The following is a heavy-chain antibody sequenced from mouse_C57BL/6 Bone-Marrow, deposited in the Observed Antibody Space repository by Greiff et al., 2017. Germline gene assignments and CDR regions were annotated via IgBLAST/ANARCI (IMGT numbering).Heavy chain of an antibody. CDR1: GFTFSSYG. CDR3: ARLGTTMVTTGLFDY. CDR2: ISSGGSYT. D-gene: IGHD2-2*01. J-gene: IGHJ2*01. Sequence: EVQRVESGGDLVKPGGSLKLSCAASGFTFSSYGMSWVRQTPDKRLEWVATISSGGSYTYYPDSVKGRFTISRDNAKNTLYLQMSSLKSEDTAMYYCARLGTTMVTTGLFDYWGQGTTLTVSS. V-gene: IGHV5-6*01.